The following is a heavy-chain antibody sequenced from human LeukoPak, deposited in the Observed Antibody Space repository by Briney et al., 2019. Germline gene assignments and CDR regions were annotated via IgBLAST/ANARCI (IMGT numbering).Heavy chain of an antibody. J-gene: IGHJ6*03. D-gene: IGHD4-17*01. Sequence: GASVKVSCKASGYTFTGYYMHWVRQAPGQGLEWMGWMNPNSGNTGYAQKFQGRVTITRNTSISTAYMELSSLRSEDTAVYYCARGPSDYGDYVWVWLNYYYYMDVWGKGTTVTVSS. CDR2: MNPNSGNT. CDR3: ARGPSDYGDYVWVWLNYYYYMDV. V-gene: IGHV1-8*03. CDR1: GYTFTGYY.